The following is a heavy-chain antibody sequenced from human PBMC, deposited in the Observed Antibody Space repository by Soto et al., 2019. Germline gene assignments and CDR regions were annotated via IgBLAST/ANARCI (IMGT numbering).Heavy chain of an antibody. CDR1: GGSISSGGSY. CDR2: IYYSGNT. V-gene: IGHV4-31*03. J-gene: IGHJ6*02. CDR3: ASAISTRGTGMEV. Sequence: SEPQGLTCTVAGGSISSGGSYWNWIRQHPGKALEWIGYIYYSGNTYYNPSLKSRLTISVDKSKNQFSLKLSSVTAANTAVYYCASAISTRGTGMEVWGQGTRVTGSS. D-gene: IGHD3-16*01.